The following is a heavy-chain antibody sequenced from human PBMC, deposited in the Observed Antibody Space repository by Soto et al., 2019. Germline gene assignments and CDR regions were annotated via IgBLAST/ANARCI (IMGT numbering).Heavy chain of an antibody. J-gene: IGHJ4*02. D-gene: IGHD6-25*01. V-gene: IGHV3-30*18. Sequence: QVQLLESGGGVVQPGRSLKLSCTTSGFTFSLYGMHWVRQAPGKGLEWLAVISFDEKNRYYADSVKGRFTISRDNSKTTLFLQMSNLRAYDTAVYFCAKGAQAAAVLDHWGQGALVTVAS. CDR2: ISFDEKNR. CDR1: GFTFSLYG. CDR3: AKGAQAAAVLDH.